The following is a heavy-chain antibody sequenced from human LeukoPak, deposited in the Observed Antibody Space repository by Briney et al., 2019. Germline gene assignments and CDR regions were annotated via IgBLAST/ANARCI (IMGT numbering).Heavy chain of an antibody. CDR3: ARDPSYYDNRGFDS. Sequence: ASVKVSCKASGYTFTGYYMHWVRQAPGQGLEWMGWINPNSGGTNYAQKFQGRVTMTRDTSISTAYMELSRLRSDDTAVYYCARDPSYYDNRGFDSWGQGTLVTVSS. CDR2: INPNSGGT. D-gene: IGHD3-22*01. J-gene: IGHJ5*01. V-gene: IGHV1-2*02. CDR1: GYTFTGYY.